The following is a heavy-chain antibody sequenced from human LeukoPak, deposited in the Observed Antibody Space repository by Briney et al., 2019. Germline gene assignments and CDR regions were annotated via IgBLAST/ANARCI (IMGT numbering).Heavy chain of an antibody. D-gene: IGHD6-13*01. CDR3: ARGGSSWYRDWFDP. V-gene: IGHV4-4*07. CDR2: IYTSGST. CDR1: GGSISSYY. J-gene: IGHJ5*02. Sequence: SETLSLTCTVSGGSISSYYWSWIRQPAGKGLEWIGRIYTSGSTNYNPSLKSRVTMSVDTSKNQFSLKLSSVTAADTAVYYCARGGSSWYRDWFDPWGQGTLVTVSS.